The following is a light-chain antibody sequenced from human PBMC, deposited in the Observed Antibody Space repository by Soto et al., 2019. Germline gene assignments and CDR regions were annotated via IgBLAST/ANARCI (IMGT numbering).Light chain of an antibody. Sequence: QSVLTQPPSVSGAPGQRVTISCTGSSSNIGAGYDVHWYQQLPGTAPKLLIYGNYNRPSGVPDRFSGSKSGTSISLAITGLQAEDEADYYCAAWDDSLNGLYVFGTGTKVTVL. CDR3: AAWDDSLNGLYV. CDR2: GNY. J-gene: IGLJ1*01. CDR1: SSNIGAGYD. V-gene: IGLV1-40*01.